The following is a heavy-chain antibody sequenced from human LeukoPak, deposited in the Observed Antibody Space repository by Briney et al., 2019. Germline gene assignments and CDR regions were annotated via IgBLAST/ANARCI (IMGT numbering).Heavy chain of an antibody. CDR2: MNPNSGNT. Sequence: GASVKVSCTASGYTFTSYDINWVRQAPGQGLEWMGWMNPNSGNTGYAQKFQGRVTMTRNTSISTAYMELSSLRSEDTAVYYCARENISIVATTYYYYGMDVWGQGTTVTVSS. CDR3: ARENISIVATTYYYYGMDV. V-gene: IGHV1-8*01. D-gene: IGHD5-12*01. J-gene: IGHJ6*02. CDR1: GYTFTSYD.